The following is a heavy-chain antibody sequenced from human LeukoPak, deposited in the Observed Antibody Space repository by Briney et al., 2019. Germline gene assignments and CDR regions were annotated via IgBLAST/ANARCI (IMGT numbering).Heavy chain of an antibody. D-gene: IGHD3-22*01. CDR2: ISAYNGNT. Sequence: ASVKVSCKASGYTFTSYGISWVRQAPGQGLEWMGWISAYNGNTNYAQKLQGRVTMTTDTSTSTAYMELRSLRSDDTAVYYCARVQFVDPVVVITLGDYWGQGTLVTVSS. CDR1: GYTFTSYG. V-gene: IGHV1-18*01. CDR3: ARVQFVDPVVVITLGDY. J-gene: IGHJ4*02.